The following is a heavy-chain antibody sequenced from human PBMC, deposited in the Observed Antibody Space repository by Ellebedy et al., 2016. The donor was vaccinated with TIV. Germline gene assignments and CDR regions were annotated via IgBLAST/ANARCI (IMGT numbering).Heavy chain of an antibody. CDR1: GYTFTGYY. V-gene: IGHV1-2*06. Sequence: AASVKVSCKASGYTFTGYYIHWVRQAPGEGLEWMGRINPDRGDTDYAQKFQGRVTMTRDTSISTAYMEKRRLRSDDTAVYFCARGLGWLQRDSDYWGQGTLVTVSS. J-gene: IGHJ4*02. CDR3: ARGLGWLQRDSDY. D-gene: IGHD5-24*01. CDR2: INPDRGDT.